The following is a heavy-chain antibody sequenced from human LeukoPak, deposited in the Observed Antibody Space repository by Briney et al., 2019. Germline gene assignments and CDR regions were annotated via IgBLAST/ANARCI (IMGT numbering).Heavy chain of an antibody. J-gene: IGHJ6*03. CDR2: IYTSGST. CDR3: ARDLRGGYSYGLDYYYYYYMDV. CDR1: GGSISSGSYY. Sequence: SETLSLTCTVSGGSISSGSYYWSWIRQPAGKGLEWIGRIYTSGSTNYNPSLKSRVTISVDTSKNQFSLKLSSVTAADTAVYYCARDLRGGYSYGLDYYYYYYMDVWGKGTTVTISS. V-gene: IGHV4-61*02. D-gene: IGHD5-18*01.